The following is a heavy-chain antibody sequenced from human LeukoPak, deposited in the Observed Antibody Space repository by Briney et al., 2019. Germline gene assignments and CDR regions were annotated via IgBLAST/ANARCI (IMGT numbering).Heavy chain of an antibody. J-gene: IGHJ3*02. V-gene: IGHV1-46*01. CDR1: GYTFTRYY. D-gene: IGHD2-15*01. CDR2: INPSGGST. CDR3: ARENVADAFDI. Sequence: ASLKVSCKASGYTFTRYYMHWVRQAPGQGLEWMGIINPSGGSTSYAQKFQGRVTMTRDTSTSTVYMELSSLRSEDTAVYYCARENVADAFDIWGQGTMVTVSS.